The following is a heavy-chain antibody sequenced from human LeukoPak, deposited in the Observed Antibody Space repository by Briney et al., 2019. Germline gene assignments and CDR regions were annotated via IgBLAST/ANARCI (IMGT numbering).Heavy chain of an antibody. CDR3: AREVAVAGNWFDP. CDR2: INSDGSST. Sequence: GGSLRLSCAASGFTFSGYWMHWVRQAPGKGLVWVSRINSDGSSTSYADSVKGRFTISRDNAKNTLYLQMNSLRAEDTAVYYCAREVAVAGNWFDPWGQGTLVTVSS. CDR1: GFTFSGYW. J-gene: IGHJ5*02. V-gene: IGHV3-74*01. D-gene: IGHD6-19*01.